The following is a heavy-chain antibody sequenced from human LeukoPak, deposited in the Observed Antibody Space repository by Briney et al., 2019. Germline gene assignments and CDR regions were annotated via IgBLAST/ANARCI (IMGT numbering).Heavy chain of an antibody. D-gene: IGHD2-2*01. J-gene: IGHJ5*02. CDR3: ARDEGEDCSSTSCSGMS. CDR2: IYYSVNT. Sequence: SETLSLTCSVSGGSISSHYWSWIRQPPGKGLEWFGYIYYSVNTNYNPSLKSRVTISVDTSKNQFSLKLSSVTAADTAVYYCARDEGEDCSSTSCSGMSWGQGTLVTVSS. CDR1: GGSISSHY. V-gene: IGHV4-59*11.